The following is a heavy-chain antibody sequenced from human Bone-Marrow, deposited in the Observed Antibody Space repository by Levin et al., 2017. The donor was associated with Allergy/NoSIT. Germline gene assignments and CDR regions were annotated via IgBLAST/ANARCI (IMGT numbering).Heavy chain of an antibody. CDR1: GYTLTDLS. CDR2: FHPEDAET. Sequence: GESLKISCKVSGYTLTDLSMHWVRQAPGKGLEWMGGFHPEDAETIYAQKFQGRLTMTEDRSTDTAYMELSSLRSDDTAMYYCATGTWHIVVVTASDAFDTWGQGTMVTVSS. J-gene: IGHJ3*02. CDR3: ATGTWHIVVVTASDAFDT. D-gene: IGHD2-21*02. V-gene: IGHV1-24*01.